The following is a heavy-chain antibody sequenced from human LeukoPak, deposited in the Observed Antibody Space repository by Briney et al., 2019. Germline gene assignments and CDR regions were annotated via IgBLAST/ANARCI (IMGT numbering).Heavy chain of an antibody. J-gene: IGHJ4*02. CDR2: ISGSSNAI. Sequence: SGGSLRLSCAASGFTLGSYNMNWVRQTPGKGLEWDSYISGSSNAIYYADSMKGRFTISRDNGKNSLYLQMNSLRDEDTAVYYCARGTYYNSGSYYNRRDYFDYWGQGTLVTVSS. CDR1: GFTLGSYN. D-gene: IGHD3-10*01. CDR3: ARGTYYNSGSYYNRRDYFDY. V-gene: IGHV3-48*02.